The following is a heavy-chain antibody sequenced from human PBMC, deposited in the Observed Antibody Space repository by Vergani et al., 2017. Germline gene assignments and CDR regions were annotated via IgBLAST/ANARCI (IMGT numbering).Heavy chain of an antibody. CDR3: AREDTMVQYYYYGMDV. CDR1: GGTFSSYA. J-gene: IGHJ6*02. Sequence: QVQLVQSGAEVKKPGSSVKVSCKASGGTFSSYAISWVRQAPGQGLEWMGRIIPILGIANYAQKFQGRVTITADKSTSTAYMELSSLRSEDTAVYYCAREDTMVQYYYYGMDVWGQGTTVTGSS. V-gene: IGHV1-69*04. D-gene: IGHD3-10*01. CDR2: IIPILGIA.